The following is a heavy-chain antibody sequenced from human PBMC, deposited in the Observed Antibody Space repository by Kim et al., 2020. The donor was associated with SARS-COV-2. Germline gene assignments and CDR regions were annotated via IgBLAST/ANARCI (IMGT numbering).Heavy chain of an antibody. CDR1: GFTFSSYA. CDR3: ARDRYCSSTSCYLGYYYYYYGMDV. Sequence: GGSLRLSCAASGFTFSSYAMHWVRQAPGKGLEWVAVISYDGSNKYYVDPVKGRFTISRDNSKNTLYLQMNSLRAEDTAVYYCARDRYCSSTSCYLGYYYYYYGMDVWGQGTTVTVSS. D-gene: IGHD2-2*01. J-gene: IGHJ6*02. V-gene: IGHV3-30*04. CDR2: ISYDGSNK.